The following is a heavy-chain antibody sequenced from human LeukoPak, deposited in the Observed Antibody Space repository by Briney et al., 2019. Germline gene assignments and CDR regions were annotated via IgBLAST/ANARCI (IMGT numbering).Heavy chain of an antibody. V-gene: IGHV1-58*01. D-gene: IGHD5-24*01. CDR3: AAGLQRSDFDY. CDR1: GFTFTSSA. J-gene: IGHJ4*02. Sequence: SVKVSCKASGFTFTSSAVQWVRQARGQRLEWIGWIVDGSGNTNYAQKFQERVTITRDMSTSTAYMELSSLRSEDTAVYYCAAGLQRSDFDYWGQGTLVTVSS. CDR2: IVDGSGNT.